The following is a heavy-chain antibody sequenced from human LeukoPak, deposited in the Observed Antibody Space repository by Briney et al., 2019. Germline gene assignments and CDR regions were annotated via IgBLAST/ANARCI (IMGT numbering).Heavy chain of an antibody. CDR1: GFTFTGLS. V-gene: IGHV1-24*01. D-gene: IGHD2-2*01. Sequence: GASVKVSCKVSGFTFTGLSMQWVRQAPGKGLEWMGGFVPEDGKTIYAQKFQGRVTMTEDTSTDTAYMELSSLRSEDTAVYYCATESRYCSSTSCSNWFDPWGQGTLVTVSS. CDR2: FVPEDGKT. J-gene: IGHJ5*02. CDR3: ATESRYCSSTSCSNWFDP.